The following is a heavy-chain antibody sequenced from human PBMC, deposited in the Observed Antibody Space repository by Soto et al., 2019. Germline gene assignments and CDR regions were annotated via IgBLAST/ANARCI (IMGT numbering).Heavy chain of an antibody. CDR3: ARRDRWSGSTPSHYYYGMDV. J-gene: IGHJ6*02. CDR2: IYYSGST. CDR1: GCSISSYY. D-gene: IGHD1-26*01. V-gene: IGHV4-59*08. Sequence: PSETLSLTCTVSGCSISSYYWSWIRQPPGKGLEWIGYIYYSGSTNYNPSLKSRVTISVDTSKNQFSLKLSSVTAADTAVYYCARRDRWSGSTPSHYYYGMDVWGQGTTVTVSS.